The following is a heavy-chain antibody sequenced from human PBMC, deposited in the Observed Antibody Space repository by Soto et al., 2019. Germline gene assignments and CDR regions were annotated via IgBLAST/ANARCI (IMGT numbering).Heavy chain of an antibody. J-gene: IGHJ6*02. Sequence: SLKISCGGSGYTFTSYCITWVRQISGKGLEWMGTIDPSYSFSYLCPSLHGNVTISVDKSINTDFVQRSSLKASDSAMYYFARRYRRFGETHYGLDVWGQGTTVTVS. CDR1: GYTFTSYC. CDR3: ARRYRRFGETHYGLDV. V-gene: IGHV5-10-1*01. D-gene: IGHD3-10*01. CDR2: IDPSYSFS.